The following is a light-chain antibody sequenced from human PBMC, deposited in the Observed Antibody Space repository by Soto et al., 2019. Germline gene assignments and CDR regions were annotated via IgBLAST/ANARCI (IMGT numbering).Light chain of an antibody. V-gene: IGKV1-9*01. J-gene: IGKJ5*01. CDR2: AAS. Sequence: DIQLPQSPSFLSASLGDSVTITCRASQGISSNLAWYQQKPGKAPKLLIYAASTLQSGVPSRFRGSGSGTEVTLTISSLQPEDFATYYCQQFNSYPITFGQGTRLEIK. CDR3: QQFNSYPIT. CDR1: QGISSN.